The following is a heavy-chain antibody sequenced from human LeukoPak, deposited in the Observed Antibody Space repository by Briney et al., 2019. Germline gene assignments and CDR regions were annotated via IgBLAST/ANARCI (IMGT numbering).Heavy chain of an antibody. V-gene: IGHV3-30*03. J-gene: IGHJ4*02. CDR3: ARELNRPNFFDF. D-gene: IGHD1-14*01. CDR2: ISHDATTI. Sequence: PGGSLRLSCAASGFTVSSNYMSWIRQAPVKWLEWVAVISHDATTIYYADFVRGRFTISRDNSKNTLYLQMNSLRAEDTAVYYCARELNRPNFFDFWGQGSLVTVSP. CDR1: GFTVSSNY.